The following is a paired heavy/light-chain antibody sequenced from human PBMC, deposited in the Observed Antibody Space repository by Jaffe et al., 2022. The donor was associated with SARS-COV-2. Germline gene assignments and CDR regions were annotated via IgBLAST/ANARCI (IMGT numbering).Heavy chain of an antibody. CDR3: TRGWGIDYGPGSRRFDP. D-gene: IGHD3-10*01. J-gene: IGHJ5*02. CDR1: GYRFTDYA. CDR2: INGGNGNT. V-gene: IGHV1-3*01. Sequence: QVQLVQSGAEVKKPGASVKVSCKASGYRFTDYAMHWVRQAPGQRLEWMGWINGGNGNTKYSQKFQGRVTINRDTSASTAYMELSSLRSEDTAVYYCTRGWGIDYGPGSRRFDPWGQGTLVTVSS.
Light chain of an antibody. CDR1: QSISTY. CDR3: QQSYSTPT. V-gene: IGKV1-39*01. J-gene: IGKJ2*01. Sequence: DIQMTQSPSSLSASVGDRVTITCRASQSISTYLNWYQEKPGKAPRLLIYAASSLQGGVPSRFSGSGSGTDFTLTISSLQPEDFATYYCQQSYSTPTFGQGTKLEIK. CDR2: AAS.